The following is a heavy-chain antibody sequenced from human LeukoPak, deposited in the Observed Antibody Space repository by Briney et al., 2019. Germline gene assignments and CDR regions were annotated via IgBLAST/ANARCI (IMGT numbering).Heavy chain of an antibody. CDR3: ATAEAYGILTGL. V-gene: IGHV1-24*01. CDR2: FDPEDGET. J-gene: IGHJ4*02. D-gene: IGHD3-9*01. CDR1: GYTLTELS. Sequence: GASVKVSCKVSGYTLTELSMHWVRQAPGKGLEGMGGFDPEDGETIYAQTFQGRVTMTEDTSTDTAYMELSSLRSEDTAVYYCATAEAYGILTGLWGQGTLVTVSS.